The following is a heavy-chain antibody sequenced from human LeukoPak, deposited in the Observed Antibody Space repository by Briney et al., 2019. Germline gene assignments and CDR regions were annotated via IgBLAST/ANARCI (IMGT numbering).Heavy chain of an antibody. D-gene: IGHD6-19*01. CDR3: ARCYPQFGQWLVHFDY. Sequence: QPGGSLRLSCAASGFTFSSYRMNWVRQAPGKGLEWVSYISSSSSTIYYADSVKGRFTISRDNAKNSLYLQMNSLRAEDTAVYYCARCYPQFGQWLVHFDYWGQGTLVTVSP. J-gene: IGHJ4*02. CDR2: ISSSSSTI. V-gene: IGHV3-48*01. CDR1: GFTFSSYR.